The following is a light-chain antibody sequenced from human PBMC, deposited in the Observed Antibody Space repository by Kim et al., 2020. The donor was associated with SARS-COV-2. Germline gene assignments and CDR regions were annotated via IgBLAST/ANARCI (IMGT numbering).Light chain of an antibody. CDR3: GTWDSSLSAVV. CDR1: SSNIGNNY. CDR2: DNN. J-gene: IGLJ2*01. Sequence: QKVTISCAGSSSNIGNNYVPWYQQLPGTAPKLLIYDNNKRPSGIPDRFSGSKSGTSATLGITGLQTGDEADYYCGTWDSSLSAVVFGGGTQLTVL. V-gene: IGLV1-51*01.